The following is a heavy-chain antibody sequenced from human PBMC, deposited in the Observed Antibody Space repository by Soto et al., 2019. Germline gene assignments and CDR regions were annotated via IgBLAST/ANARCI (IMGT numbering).Heavy chain of an antibody. CDR2: IYYSGST. J-gene: IGHJ5*02. CDR3: ARGQWLGFQGGFNWFDP. V-gene: IGHV4-59*05. CDR1: XGSXSSXX. D-gene: IGHD6-19*01. Sequence: PSEXLSLTCTVXXGSXSSXXXXXXXXXXXXGLEWIGSIYYSGSTYYNPSLKSRVTISVDTSKNQFSLKLSSVTAADTAVYYCARGQWLGFQGGFNWFDPWGQGTLVTVX.